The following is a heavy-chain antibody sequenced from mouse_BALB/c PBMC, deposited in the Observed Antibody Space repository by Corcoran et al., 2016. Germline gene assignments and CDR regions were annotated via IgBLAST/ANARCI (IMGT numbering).Heavy chain of an antibody. V-gene: IGHV14-3*02. CDR2: IDPANGNT. J-gene: IGHJ3*01. CDR1: GFNIKDTY. Sequence: EVQLQQSGAELVKPGASVKLSCTASGFNIKDTYMHWVKQRPEQGLEWIGRIDPANGNTKYDPKFQGKATITADTSSNTAYLQLSSLTSEETAVYYCASLRLRSYWGQGTLVTVSA. CDR3: ASLRLRSY. D-gene: IGHD1-2*01.